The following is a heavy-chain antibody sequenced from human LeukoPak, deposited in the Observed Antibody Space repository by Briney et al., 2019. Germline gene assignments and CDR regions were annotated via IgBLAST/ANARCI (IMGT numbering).Heavy chain of an antibody. V-gene: IGHV1-2*02. CDR2: INPNSGGT. CDR1: GYTFTGYY. D-gene: IGHD5-12*01. J-gene: IGHJ4*02. CDR3: ARDLVDIVAPKLDY. Sequence: ASVKVSCKASGYTFTGYYMHWVRQAPGQGLEWMGWINPNSGGTNYAQKFQGRVTMTRDTSISTAYMELSRLRSDDTAVYYCARDLVDIVAPKLDYWGQGTLVTVSS.